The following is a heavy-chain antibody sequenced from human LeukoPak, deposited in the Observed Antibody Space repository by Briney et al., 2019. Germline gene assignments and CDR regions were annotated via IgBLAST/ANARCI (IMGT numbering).Heavy chain of an antibody. J-gene: IGHJ4*02. CDR3: ARGSYSSSWYKLRY. CDR2: IYHSGST. D-gene: IGHD6-13*01. Sequence: SETLSLTCAVSGGSISSGGYSWSWIRQPPGKGLEWIGYIYHSGSTYYNPSLKSRVTISVDRSKNQFSLNLSSVTAADTAVYYCARGSYSSSWYKLRYWGQGTLVTVSS. V-gene: IGHV4-30-2*01. CDR1: GGSISSGGYS.